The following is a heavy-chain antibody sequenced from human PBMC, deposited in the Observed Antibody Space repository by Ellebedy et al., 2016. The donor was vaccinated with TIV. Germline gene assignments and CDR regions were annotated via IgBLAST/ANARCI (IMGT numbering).Heavy chain of an antibody. CDR3: ARGRYCSGGSCYSGLDAFDI. J-gene: IGHJ3*02. CDR1: GYTFTGYY. V-gene: IGHV1-2*04. Sequence: ASVKVSXXASGYTFTGYYMHWVRQAPGQGLEWMGWINPNSGGTNYAQKFQGWFTMTRDTSISTAYMELSRLRSDDTAVYYCARGRYCSGGSCYSGLDAFDIWGQGTMVTVSS. CDR2: INPNSGGT. D-gene: IGHD2-15*01.